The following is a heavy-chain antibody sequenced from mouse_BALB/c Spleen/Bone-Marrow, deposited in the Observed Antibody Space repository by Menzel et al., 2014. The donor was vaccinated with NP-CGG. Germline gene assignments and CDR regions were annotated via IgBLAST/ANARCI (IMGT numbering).Heavy chain of an antibody. CDR3: AMYYYGSSYFDY. CDR1: GFNIKDTY. J-gene: IGHJ2*01. Sequence: VQLQQSGAELVKPGASVKLSCTASGFNIKDTYMHWVKQRPVQGLEWIGRIDPANGNTKYDPKFQGKATITADASSNTAYLQLSSLTSEDTAVYYCAMYYYGSSYFDYWGQGTTLTVSS. D-gene: IGHD1-1*01. CDR2: IDPANGNT. V-gene: IGHV14-3*02.